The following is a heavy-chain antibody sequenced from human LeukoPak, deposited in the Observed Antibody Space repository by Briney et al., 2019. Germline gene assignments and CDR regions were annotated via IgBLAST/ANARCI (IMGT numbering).Heavy chain of an antibody. V-gene: IGHV3-23*01. J-gene: IGHJ4*02. Sequence: GGSLRLSCAASGFTFSSYAMSWVRQAPGKGLEWVSAISGSGGSTYYADSVKGRFTISRDNSKNTLYLQMNSLRAEDTAVYYCAKDTGGSGSYGSLDYWGQGTLVTVSS. D-gene: IGHD3-10*01. CDR1: GFTFSSYA. CDR2: ISGSGGST. CDR3: AKDTGGSGSYGSLDY.